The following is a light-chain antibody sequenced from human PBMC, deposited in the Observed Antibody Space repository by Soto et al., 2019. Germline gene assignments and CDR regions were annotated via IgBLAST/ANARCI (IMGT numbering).Light chain of an antibody. V-gene: IGKV3-20*01. J-gene: IGKJ3*01. CDR3: QQYGGSPPFT. CDR2: GAS. CDR1: QSVSNSY. Sequence: EIVLTQSPGTLSLSPGERATLSCRASQSVSNSYLTWYQQKPGQAPRLLIYGASNRATGIPDRFSGSGSGTDFTLTISGLEPEDFAMYYCQQYGGSPPFTFGPGTKVDIK.